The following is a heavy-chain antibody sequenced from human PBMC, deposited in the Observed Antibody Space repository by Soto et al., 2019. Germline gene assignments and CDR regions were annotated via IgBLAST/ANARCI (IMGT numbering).Heavy chain of an antibody. J-gene: IGHJ6*02. Sequence: QVQLVQSGAEVKKPGSSVKVSCKASGGTFSSYAISWVRQAPGQGLEWMGGIIPTFGTANYAQKFQGRVTLTADETTSTAYMELSSLRSEDTALYYSASPTKPLYYYYGMDVWGQGTTVTVSS. CDR3: ASPTKPLYYYYGMDV. V-gene: IGHV1-69*12. CDR1: GGTFSSYA. D-gene: IGHD1-1*01. CDR2: IIPTFGTA.